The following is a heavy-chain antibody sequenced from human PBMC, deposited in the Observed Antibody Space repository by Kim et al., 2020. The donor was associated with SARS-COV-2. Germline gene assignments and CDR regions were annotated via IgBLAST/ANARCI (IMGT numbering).Heavy chain of an antibody. CDR3: AKDQEVATPTTFDY. Sequence: GGSLRLSCAASGFAFSSYAMSWVRQAPGKGLEWVSGISGSGGSTYHADSVKGRFSISRDNSRNTVYLQMNSLRAEDTAVYYCAKDQEVATPTTFDYWGQGTLVTVSS. CDR2: ISGSGGST. J-gene: IGHJ4*02. CDR1: GFAFSSYA. D-gene: IGHD5-12*01. V-gene: IGHV3-23*01.